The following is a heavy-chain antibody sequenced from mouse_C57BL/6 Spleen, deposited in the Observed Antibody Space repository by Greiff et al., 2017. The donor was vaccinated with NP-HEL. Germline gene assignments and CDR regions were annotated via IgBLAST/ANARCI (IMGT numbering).Heavy chain of an antibody. CDR1: GFTFSDYY. Sequence: DVQLVESEGGLVQPGRSMKLSCTASGFTFSDYYMAWVRQVPEKGLEWVANINYDGSSTYYLDSLKSRFIISRDNAKNILYLQMSSLKSEDTATYYCAREDYDYDGFAYWGQGTLVTVSA. CDR2: INYDGSST. D-gene: IGHD2-4*01. J-gene: IGHJ3*01. CDR3: AREDYDYDGFAY. V-gene: IGHV5-16*01.